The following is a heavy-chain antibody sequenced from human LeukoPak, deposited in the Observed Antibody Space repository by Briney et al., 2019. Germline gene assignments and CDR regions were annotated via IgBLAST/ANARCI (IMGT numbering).Heavy chain of an antibody. CDR1: GFTFSSHA. D-gene: IGHD5-12*01. Sequence: GGSLRLSCAASGFTFSSHAMHWVRQAPGKGLEWVAVISFDGSNKYYADSVKGRFTISRDNSKNYLYLQMNSLRTEDTALYYCAKEAINAALPDYWGQGTVVTVSS. V-gene: IGHV3-30*04. CDR2: ISFDGSNK. CDR3: AKEAINAALPDY. J-gene: IGHJ4*02.